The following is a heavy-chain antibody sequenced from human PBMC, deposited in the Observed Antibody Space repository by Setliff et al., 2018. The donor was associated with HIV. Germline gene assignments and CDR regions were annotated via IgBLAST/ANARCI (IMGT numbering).Heavy chain of an antibody. J-gene: IGHJ3*01. D-gene: IGHD7-27*01. CDR2: IYNTGSS. CDR3: ARGWGHDGFDF. Sequence: ASETLSLTCTVTGGSISSGGFYWTWIRRHPGKGLEWIGYIYNTGSSYHSPSLESRVTISIDTSKNQFSLKLSSVTAADTAVYYCARGWGHDGFDFWGQGTMVTVSS. V-gene: IGHV4-31*03. CDR1: GGSISSGGFY.